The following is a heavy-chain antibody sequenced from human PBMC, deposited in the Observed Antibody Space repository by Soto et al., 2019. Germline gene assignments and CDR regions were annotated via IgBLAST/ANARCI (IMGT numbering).Heavy chain of an antibody. V-gene: IGHV3-74*01. J-gene: IGHJ4*02. CDR3: ARGSGYYYDSSGYYYDQVGPY. Sequence: EVQLVESGGGLVQPGGSLRLSCAASGFTFRRYWMRGVSQAPGKGLVGVSRIKSDGSSTSYADSVKGRLTISRDNAKNTPYLPMNSLRAEDTAVYYCARGSGYYYDSSGYYYDQVGPYWGQGPLVTVSS. CDR1: GFTFRRYW. D-gene: IGHD3-22*01. CDR2: IKSDGSST.